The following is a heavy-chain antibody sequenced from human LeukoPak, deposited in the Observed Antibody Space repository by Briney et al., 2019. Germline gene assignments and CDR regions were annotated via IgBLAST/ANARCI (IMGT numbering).Heavy chain of an antibody. J-gene: IGHJ4*02. Sequence: GGSLRLSCAASGFTFSTYAMTWFRQAPAQGLEWVSAIGPNGDKTYYADSVKGRFTISRDNSKNTLYLQMHSLRAEDTAKYYCAKERSAGWPFDYWGQGTLVTVSS. V-gene: IGHV3-23*01. CDR1: GFTFSTYA. D-gene: IGHD6-19*01. CDR3: AKERSAGWPFDY. CDR2: IGPNGDKT.